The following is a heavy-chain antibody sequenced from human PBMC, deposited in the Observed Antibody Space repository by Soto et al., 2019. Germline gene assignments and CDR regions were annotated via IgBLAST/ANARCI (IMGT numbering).Heavy chain of an antibody. CDR3: ASSFPRGTIDY. Sequence: EVQLVESGGGLVQPGGSLRLSCAAYGFTFSSYWMSWVRQAPGKGLEWVANIKQDGSEKYYVDSVKGRFTISRDNAKNSLYLQMNSLRAEDTAVYYCASSFPRGTIDYWGQGTLVTVSS. J-gene: IGHJ4*02. CDR2: IKQDGSEK. V-gene: IGHV3-7*01. D-gene: IGHD1-26*01. CDR1: GFTFSSYW.